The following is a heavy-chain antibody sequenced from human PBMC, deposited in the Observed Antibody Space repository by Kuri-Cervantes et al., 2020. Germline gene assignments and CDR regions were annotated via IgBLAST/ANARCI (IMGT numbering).Heavy chain of an antibody. J-gene: IGHJ4*02. Sequence: GESLKISCAASGFTFSSYAMSWVRQAPGKGLEWVSAISGSGGSKYYADSVKGRFTMSRDNSKNTLYLQMNSLRAEDTAVYYCAKGRAYYDSSGYSPGFDYWGQGTLVTVSS. V-gene: IGHV3-23*01. D-gene: IGHD3-22*01. CDR1: GFTFSSYA. CDR3: AKGRAYYDSSGYSPGFDY. CDR2: ISGSGGSK.